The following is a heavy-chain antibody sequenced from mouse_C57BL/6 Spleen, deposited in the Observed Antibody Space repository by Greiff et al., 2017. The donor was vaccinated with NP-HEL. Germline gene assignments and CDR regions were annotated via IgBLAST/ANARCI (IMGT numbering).Heavy chain of an antibody. CDR3: ARGSSGYWFAY. Sequence: VQLQQSGAELARPGASVKLSCKASGYTFTSYGISWVKQRTGQGLEWIGEIYPRSGNTYYNEKLKGKATLTADKSSSAAYMELRSLTSEDSAVYFCARGSSGYWFAYWGQGTLVTVSA. CDR1: GYTFTSYG. J-gene: IGHJ3*01. CDR2: IYPRSGNT. V-gene: IGHV1-81*01. D-gene: IGHD3-2*02.